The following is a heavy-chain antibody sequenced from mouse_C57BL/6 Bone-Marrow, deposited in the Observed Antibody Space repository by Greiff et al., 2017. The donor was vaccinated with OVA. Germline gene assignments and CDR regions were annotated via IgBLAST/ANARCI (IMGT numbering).Heavy chain of an antibody. J-gene: IGHJ3*01. D-gene: IGHD2-12*01. V-gene: IGHV14-4*01. CDR2: IDPENGDT. CDR1: GFNIKDDY. Sequence: VHVKQSGAELVRPGASVKLSCTASGFNIKDDYMHWVKQRPEQGLEWIGWIDPENGDTEYASKFKGKATITADPSSNTAYLQLSSLTSEDTAVYSCSTSCYYWFAYWGQGTLVTVSS. CDR3: STSCYYWFAY.